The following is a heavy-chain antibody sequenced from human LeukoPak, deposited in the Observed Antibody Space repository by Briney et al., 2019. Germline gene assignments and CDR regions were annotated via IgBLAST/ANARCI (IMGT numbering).Heavy chain of an antibody. V-gene: IGHV1-18*01. D-gene: IGHD2-8*01. CDR3: ARLYQWYYYYMDV. Sequence: GASVKVSCKASGGTFSSYAISWVRQAPGQGLEWMGWISAYNGNTNYAQKLQGRVTMTTDTSTSTAYMELRSLRSDDTAVYYCARLYQWYYYYMDVWGKGTTVTVSS. CDR2: ISAYNGNT. CDR1: GGTFSSYA. J-gene: IGHJ6*03.